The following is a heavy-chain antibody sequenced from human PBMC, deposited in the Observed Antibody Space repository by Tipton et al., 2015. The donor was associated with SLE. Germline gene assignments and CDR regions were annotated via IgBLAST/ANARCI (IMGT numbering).Heavy chain of an antibody. D-gene: IGHD3-3*01. CDR2: ISSSSSYI. J-gene: IGHJ4*02. CDR1: GFTFNSYA. CDR3: ASSLLTVFAGFDY. Sequence: SLRLSCAASGFTFNSYAMSWVRQAPGKGLEWVSSISSSSSYIYYADSVKGRFTISRDNAKNSLYLQMNSLRAEDTAVYYCASSLLTVFAGFDYWGQGTLVTVSS. V-gene: IGHV3-21*01.